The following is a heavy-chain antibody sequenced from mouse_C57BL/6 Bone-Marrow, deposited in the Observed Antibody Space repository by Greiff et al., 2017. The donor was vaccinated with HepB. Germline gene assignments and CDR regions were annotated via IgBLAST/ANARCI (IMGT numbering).Heavy chain of an antibody. V-gene: IGHV2-5*01. Sequence: QVQLKQSGPGLVQPSQSLSITCTVSGFSLTSYGVHWVRQSPGKGLEWLGVIWRGGSTDYNAAFMSRLSITKDNSKSQVFFKMNSLQADDTAIYYCAKKWGYYYGSSYVGYFDVWGTGTTVTVSS. CDR2: IWRGGST. D-gene: IGHD1-1*01. J-gene: IGHJ1*03. CDR1: GFSLTSYG. CDR3: AKKWGYYYGSSYVGYFDV.